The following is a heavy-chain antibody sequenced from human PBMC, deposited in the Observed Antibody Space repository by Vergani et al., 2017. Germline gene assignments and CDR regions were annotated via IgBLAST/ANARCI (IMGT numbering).Heavy chain of an antibody. D-gene: IGHD3-22*01. CDR1: GGTFSSYA. J-gene: IGHJ3*02. V-gene: IGHV1-69*13. CDR3: ARGGDYYDSSGYPGGDAFDI. CDR2: IIPIFGTA. Sequence: QVQLVQSGAEVKKPGSSVKVSCKASGGTFSSYAISWVRQAPGQGLEWMGRIIPIFGTANYAQKFQGRVTITADESTSTAYMELSSLRSEDTAVYYCARGGDYYDSSGYPGGDAFDIWSQGTMVTVSS.